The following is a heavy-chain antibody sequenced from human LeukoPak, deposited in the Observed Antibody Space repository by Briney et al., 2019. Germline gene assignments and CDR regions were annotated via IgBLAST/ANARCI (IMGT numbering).Heavy chain of an antibody. CDR2: TFYRSKWYY. Sequence: SQTLSLTCAISWGSVSSNDAAWNWIRQSPSRGLEWLGRTFYRSKWYYDSAVSVKSRITINPDTSKNQFSLQLNSVTPEDTAVYYCARENTLVRGTRNPFDYWGRGTLVTVSS. J-gene: IGHJ4*02. D-gene: IGHD3-10*01. CDR3: ARENTLVRGTRNPFDY. CDR1: WGSVSSNDAA. V-gene: IGHV6-1*01.